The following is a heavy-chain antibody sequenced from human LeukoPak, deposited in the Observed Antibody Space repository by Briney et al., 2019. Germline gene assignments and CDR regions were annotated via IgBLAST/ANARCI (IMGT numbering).Heavy chain of an antibody. J-gene: IGHJ4*02. CDR2: IRYDGSNK. Sequence: GGSLRLSCAASGFTFSSYGMHWVRQAPDKGLEWVAFIRYDGSNKYYADSVKGRFTISRDNSKNTLYLQMNSLRAEDTAVYYCAKDRQRALAVAGTGYFDYWGQGTLVTVSS. CDR3: AKDRQRALAVAGTGYFDY. CDR1: GFTFSSYG. D-gene: IGHD6-19*01. V-gene: IGHV3-30*02.